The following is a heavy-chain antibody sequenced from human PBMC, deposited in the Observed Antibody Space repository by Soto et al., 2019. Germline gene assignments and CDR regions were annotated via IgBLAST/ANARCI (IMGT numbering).Heavy chain of an antibody. V-gene: IGHV3-7*01. J-gene: IGHJ4*02. Sequence: VQLVESGGGLVQPGGSLRLSCAASGFTLSSHWMTWVRQAPGKGLEWVANIKQDGSQKYYVDSVKGRFTISRDNGKNSVYLQMNSLRDEDTAVYYCARSIAAESSYWGQGTLVTVSS. CDR1: GFTLSSHW. CDR2: IKQDGSQK. CDR3: ARSIAAESSY. D-gene: IGHD6-13*01.